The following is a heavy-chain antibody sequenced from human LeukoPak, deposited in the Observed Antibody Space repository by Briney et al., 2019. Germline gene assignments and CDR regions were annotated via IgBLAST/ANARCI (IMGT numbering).Heavy chain of an antibody. CDR1: GFTFDDYA. CDR2: ICWDGGST. V-gene: IGHV3-43D*03. CDR3: AKDSATIFGVGEYYMDV. Sequence: PGGYLTLSCAASGFTFDDYAMHWVRQAPGKGLEWFSLICWDGGSTYYADSVKGRFTISRDNSKNSLYLQMNSLRAEDTALYYCAKDSATIFGVGEYYMDVWGKGTTVTVSS. J-gene: IGHJ6*03. D-gene: IGHD3-3*01.